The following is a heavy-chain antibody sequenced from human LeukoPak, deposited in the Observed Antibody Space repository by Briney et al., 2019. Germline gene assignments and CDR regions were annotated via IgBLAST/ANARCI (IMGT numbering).Heavy chain of an antibody. CDR1: GFTFSNFW. V-gene: IGHV3-7*04. CDR2: IHPEGNEK. CDR3: ARGDAFSGDH. J-gene: IGHJ4*02. Sequence: GGSLRLSCAVSGFTFSNFWMSWVRQAPGRGLEWVANIHPEGNEKYHVESVKGRFTISSDNAKNSLFLQMNGLRVEDTAVYYCARGDAFSGDHWGQGTLVTVSS.